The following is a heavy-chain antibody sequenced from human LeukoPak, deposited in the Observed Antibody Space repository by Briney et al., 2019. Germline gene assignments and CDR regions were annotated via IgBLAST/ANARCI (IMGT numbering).Heavy chain of an antibody. CDR1: GYTFTSYG. CDR2: ISAYNGNT. CDR3: AREHYDFWSGYFDY. Sequence: ASVKASCKASGYTFTSYGISWVRQAPGQGLEWMGWISAYNGNTNYAQKLQGRVTMTTDTSTSTAYMELRSLRSDDTAVYYCAREHYDFWSGYFDYWGQGTLVTVSS. D-gene: IGHD3-3*01. J-gene: IGHJ4*02. V-gene: IGHV1-18*01.